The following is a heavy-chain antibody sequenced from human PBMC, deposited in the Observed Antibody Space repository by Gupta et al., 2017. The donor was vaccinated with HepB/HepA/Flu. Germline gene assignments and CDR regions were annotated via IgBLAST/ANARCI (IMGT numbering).Heavy chain of an antibody. J-gene: IGHJ4*02. D-gene: IGHD5-18*01. CDR3: ATFHSYSDY. CDR1: GFTFSSYA. CDR2: ISGSGGRT. Sequence: EEQLLESGGGLVQRGGSRRLSCADSGFTFSSYAMSWVRQAPGKGLEWVSAISGSGGRTYYADSVKSGVTISRDNSKNTLYLQMNSLRAEDTAVDYCATFHSYSDYWGQGTLVTVSS. V-gene: IGHV3-23*01.